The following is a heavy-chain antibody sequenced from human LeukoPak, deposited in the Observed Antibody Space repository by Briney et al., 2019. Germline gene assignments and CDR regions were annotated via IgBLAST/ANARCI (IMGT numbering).Heavy chain of an antibody. V-gene: IGHV4-34*01. D-gene: IGHD6-13*01. J-gene: IGHJ4*02. CDR2: INHSGST. CDR3: ASLPYSSSWYYFDY. CDR1: GGSFSGYY. Sequence: SEALSLTCAVYGGSFSGYYWSWIRQPPGKGLEWIGEINHSGSTNYNPSLKSRVTISVDTSKNQFSLKLSSVTAADTAVYYCASLPYSSSWYYFDYWGQGTLVTVSS.